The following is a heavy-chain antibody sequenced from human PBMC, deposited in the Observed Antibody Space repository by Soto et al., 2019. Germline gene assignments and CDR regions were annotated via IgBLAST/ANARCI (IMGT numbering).Heavy chain of an antibody. J-gene: IGHJ6*02. CDR2: IYTSGST. CDR1: GGSISSYY. CDR3: ARDRLYSSGWPGGYGMDV. Sequence: NPSETLSLTCTVSGGSISSYYWSWIRQPAGKGLEWIGRIYTSGSTNYNPSLKSRVTMSVDTFKNQFSLKLSSVTAADTAVYYCARDRLYSSGWPGGYGMDVWGQGTMVTVSS. D-gene: IGHD6-19*01. V-gene: IGHV4-4*07.